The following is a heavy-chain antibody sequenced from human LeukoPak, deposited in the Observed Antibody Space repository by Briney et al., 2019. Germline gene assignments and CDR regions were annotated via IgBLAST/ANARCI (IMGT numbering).Heavy chain of an antibody. V-gene: IGHV3-21*01. Sequence: PGGSLRLSCAASGFTFSSYSMNWVRQAPGKGLEWVSSISSSSSYIYYADSVKGRFTISRDNAKNSLYLQMNSLRAEDTAVYYCARGFSYDYVWGSYRYPYYFDYWGQGTLVTVSS. J-gene: IGHJ4*02. CDR1: GFTFSSYS. CDR3: ARGFSYDYVWGSYRYPYYFDY. D-gene: IGHD3-16*02. CDR2: ISSSSSYI.